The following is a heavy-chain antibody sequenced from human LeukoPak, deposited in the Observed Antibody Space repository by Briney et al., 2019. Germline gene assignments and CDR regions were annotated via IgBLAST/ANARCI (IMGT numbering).Heavy chain of an antibody. CDR2: ISSSDSTI. D-gene: IGHD3-22*01. V-gene: IGHV3-11*01. CDR1: GFTFSDYY. CDR3: ARDVYYDSSGRSQDAFDI. J-gene: IGHJ3*02. Sequence: PGGSLRLSCAASGFTFSDYYMSWIRQAPGKGLEWVSYISSSDSTIYYADSVKGRFTISRDNAKNSLYLQMNSLRAEDTAVYYCARDVYYDSSGRSQDAFDILGQGTMVTVSS.